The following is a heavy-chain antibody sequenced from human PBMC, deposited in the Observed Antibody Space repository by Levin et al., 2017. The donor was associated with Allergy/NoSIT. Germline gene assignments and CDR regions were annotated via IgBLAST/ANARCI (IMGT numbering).Heavy chain of an antibody. CDR3: AKGVVLMESGANPYYFDY. Sequence: GESLKISCAASGFTYSSYGMSWVRQAPGKGLEWVSGISGSGGSTYYADSVKGRFTISRDNSKNTLYLHMSSLRAEDTAVYYCAKGVVLMESGANPYYFDYWGQGTLVTVSS. V-gene: IGHV3-23*01. CDR1: GFTYSSYG. D-gene: IGHD2-8*01. J-gene: IGHJ4*02. CDR2: ISGSGGST.